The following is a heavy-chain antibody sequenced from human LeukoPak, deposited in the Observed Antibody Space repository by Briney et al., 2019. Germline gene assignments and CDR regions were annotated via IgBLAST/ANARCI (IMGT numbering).Heavy chain of an antibody. J-gene: IGHJ6*03. V-gene: IGHV1-3*01. CDR1: GYTFTSYA. D-gene: IGHD2-2*02. Sequence: VASVKAACKASGYTFTSYAMHWVRQAPGQWREWMGWINAGNGNTKYSQTFQGRVTITRDTSASTAYMELSRLRSHDTAVYYCATANTHQLLYYYYYYMDVWGKGTTVTVSS. CDR3: ATANTHQLLYYYYYYMDV. CDR2: INAGNGNT.